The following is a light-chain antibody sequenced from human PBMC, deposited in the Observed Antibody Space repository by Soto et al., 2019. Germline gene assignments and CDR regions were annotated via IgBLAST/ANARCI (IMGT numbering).Light chain of an antibody. Sequence: EIVLTQSPGTLSLSPGERATHSCRASQSVSSSYLAWYQQKLGQAPRLLIYGASSRATGIPDRFSGSGSGTDFTLTISRLEPEDFAVYYCQQYGSSSWTFGQGTKVYIK. CDR2: GAS. J-gene: IGKJ1*01. V-gene: IGKV3-20*01. CDR1: QSVSSSY. CDR3: QQYGSSSWT.